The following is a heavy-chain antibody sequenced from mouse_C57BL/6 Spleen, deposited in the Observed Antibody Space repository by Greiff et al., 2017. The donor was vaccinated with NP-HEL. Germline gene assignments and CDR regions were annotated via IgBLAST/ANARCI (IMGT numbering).Heavy chain of an antibody. CDR3: ARGYYGSSYDYAMDY. CDR2: IWSGGST. J-gene: IGHJ4*01. CDR1: GFSLTSYG. Sequence: QVHVKQSGPGLVQPSQSLSITCTVSGFSLTSYGVHWVRQSPGKGLEWLGVIWSGGSTDYNAAFISRLSISKDNSKSQVFFKMNSLQADDTAIYYCARGYYGSSYDYAMDYWGQGTSVTVSS. V-gene: IGHV2-2*01. D-gene: IGHD1-1*01.